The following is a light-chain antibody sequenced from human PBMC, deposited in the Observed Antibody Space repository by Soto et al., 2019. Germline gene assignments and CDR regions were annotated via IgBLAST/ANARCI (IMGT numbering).Light chain of an antibody. Sequence: DIQMTQSPSTLSASVGDRVTMTCRASQRISSWLAWYQQKPGKAPKLLIYDASSLESGVPSRFSGSGSGTEFTLTISSLQPDDFATYYCQQYNSYRGTFGQGTKVEIK. J-gene: IGKJ1*01. V-gene: IGKV1-5*01. CDR3: QQYNSYRGT. CDR2: DAS. CDR1: QRISSW.